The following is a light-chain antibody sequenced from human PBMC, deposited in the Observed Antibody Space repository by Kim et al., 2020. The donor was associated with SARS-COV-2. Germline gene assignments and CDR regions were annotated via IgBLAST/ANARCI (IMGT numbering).Light chain of an antibody. CDR1: QSITTW. Sequence: DIQMTQSPSTLSASVGDRVTVTCRASQSITTWLAWYQQKPGKASKLLIYKASSLESGVSSRFSGSGYGTTFTLTINSLQPDDIATYFCQQYDSYPWTFGQGTKVEIK. J-gene: IGKJ1*01. CDR2: KAS. CDR3: QQYDSYPWT. V-gene: IGKV1-5*03.